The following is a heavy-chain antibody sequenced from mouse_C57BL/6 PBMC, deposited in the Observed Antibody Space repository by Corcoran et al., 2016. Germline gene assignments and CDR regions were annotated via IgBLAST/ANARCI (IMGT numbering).Heavy chain of an antibody. CDR2: INTYSGVP. CDR1: GYTFTTYG. D-gene: IGHD2-4*01. J-gene: IGHJ3*01. CDR3: ARPIYYDYDSAWFAY. V-gene: IGHV9-3*01. Sequence: QIQLVQSGPELKKPGETVKISCKASGYTFTTYGMSWVKQAPGKGLKWMGWINTYSGVPTYADDFKGRFAFSLETSASTAYLQINNLKNEDTATYFCARPIYYDYDSAWFAYCGQGTLVTVSA.